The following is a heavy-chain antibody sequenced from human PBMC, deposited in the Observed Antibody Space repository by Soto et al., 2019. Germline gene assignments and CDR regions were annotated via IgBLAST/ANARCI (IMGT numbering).Heavy chain of an antibody. D-gene: IGHD3-22*01. CDR2: ISYDGGYN. CDR3: AKDADYDSSGYCAY. Sequence: QVQLVESGGGVVQPGRSLRLSCAASGFTSSRHCMHWVRQAPGKGLEWVAVISYDGGYNYDADSVKGRFTISRDNSKNTVYLQMSSLRAEDTAVYYCAKDADYDSSGYCAYWGQGTPVTVSS. J-gene: IGHJ4*02. CDR1: GFTSSRHC. V-gene: IGHV3-30*18.